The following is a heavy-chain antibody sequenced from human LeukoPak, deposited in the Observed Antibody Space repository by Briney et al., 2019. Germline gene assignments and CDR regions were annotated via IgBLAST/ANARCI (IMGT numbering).Heavy chain of an antibody. CDR3: ASSKDDYGDYLMGPGGDNYYYYGMDV. D-gene: IGHD4-17*01. CDR2: INPSGGST. V-gene: IGHV1-46*01. Sequence: ASVKVTCKASGYTFTSYYMHWVRQAPGQGLEWMGIINPSGGSTSYAQKFLGRVTMTRDTSTSTAYMELSSLRSEDTAVYYCASSKDDYGDYLMGPGGDNYYYYGMDVWGQGTTVTVSS. J-gene: IGHJ6*02. CDR1: GYTFTSYY.